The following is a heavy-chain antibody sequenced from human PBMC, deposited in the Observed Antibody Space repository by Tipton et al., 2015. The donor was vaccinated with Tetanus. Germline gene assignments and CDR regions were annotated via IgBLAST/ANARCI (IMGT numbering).Heavy chain of an antibody. Sequence: LRLSCTVSGGSISTYHWNWIRQFPGKGLEWIGYIDYFGTTKYNPSLKSRVAMSVDTSKNQLSLKLSSVTSADTAVYYCARTSGYLYSSYWGQGTLVTVPS. CDR2: IDYFGTT. V-gene: IGHV4-59*01. CDR1: GGSISTYH. J-gene: IGHJ1*01. D-gene: IGHD3-3*01. CDR3: ARTSGYLYSSY.